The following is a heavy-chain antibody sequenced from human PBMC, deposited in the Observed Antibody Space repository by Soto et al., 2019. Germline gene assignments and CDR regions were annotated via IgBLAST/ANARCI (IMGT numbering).Heavy chain of an antibody. V-gene: IGHV3-23*01. Sequence: GGSLRLSCAASGFTFSSYAMSWVRQAPGKGLEWVSAISGSGGSTYYADSVKGRFTISRDNSKNTLYLQMNSLRAEDTAVYYCAKAWWLRFTGYYFDYWGQGTLVTVSS. J-gene: IGHJ4*02. CDR2: ISGSGGST. D-gene: IGHD5-12*01. CDR1: GFTFSSYA. CDR3: AKAWWLRFTGYYFDY.